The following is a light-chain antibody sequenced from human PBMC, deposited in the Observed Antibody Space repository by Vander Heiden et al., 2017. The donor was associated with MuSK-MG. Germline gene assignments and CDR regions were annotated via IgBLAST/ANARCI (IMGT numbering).Light chain of an antibody. Sequence: AIQITQSPSSLSASLGDRVTITCRASQGIRNDLGRHQHKPGKAPKLLIYAASSSQSPVRSRFSGCGSGSAFTLSIIRPQPEAFATYYCRREETFPWTFGQGTKVEIK. J-gene: IGKJ1*01. CDR1: QGIRND. CDR2: AAS. V-gene: IGKV1-6*01. CDR3: RREETFPWT.